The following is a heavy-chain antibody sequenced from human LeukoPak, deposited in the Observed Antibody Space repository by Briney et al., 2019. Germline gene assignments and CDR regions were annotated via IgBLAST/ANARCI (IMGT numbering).Heavy chain of an antibody. CDR3: ARDPFYYGSGSYWEYYYYGMDV. J-gene: IGHJ6*02. V-gene: IGHV3-48*04. CDR2: ISSSSSTI. CDR1: GFTFSSYS. D-gene: IGHD3-10*01. Sequence: GGSLRLSCAASGFTFSSYSMNWVRQAPGKGLEWVSYISSSSSTIYYADSVKGRFTISRDNAKNSLYLQMNSLRAEDTAVYYCARDPFYYGSGSYWEYYYYGMDVWGQGTTVTVSS.